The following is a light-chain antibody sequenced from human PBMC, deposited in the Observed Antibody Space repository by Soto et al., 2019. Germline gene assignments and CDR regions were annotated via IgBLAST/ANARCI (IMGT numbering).Light chain of an antibody. J-gene: IGKJ1*01. CDR2: WAS. CDR1: QSVFFNSNNKYY. CDR3: QQYYNIPPT. V-gene: IGKV4-1*01. Sequence: DIVMTQSPDSLAASLGERATINCKSSQSVFFNSNNKYYLAWYQQKPGQPPKLLIYWASTRESGVPDRFSGSGSGTDFTLTISSLQAEDVPVYYCQQYYNIPPTFGQGTKVEI.